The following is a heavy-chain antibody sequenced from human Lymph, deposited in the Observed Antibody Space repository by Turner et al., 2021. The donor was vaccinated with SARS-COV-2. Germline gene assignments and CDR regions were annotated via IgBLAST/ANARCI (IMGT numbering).Heavy chain of an antibody. CDR3: AWALYYYYGMDV. Sequence: QVQLVESGGGVVQPGRSLRLSCAASGFTFISYGMHWVRQAPGKGLEWVAVISYDGGNKSYADSVKGRFTISRDNSENTLYLQMISLRAEDTAVYYCAWALYYYYGMDVWGQGTTVTVSS. V-gene: IGHV3-30*03. CDR2: ISYDGGNK. J-gene: IGHJ6*02. CDR1: GFTFISYG.